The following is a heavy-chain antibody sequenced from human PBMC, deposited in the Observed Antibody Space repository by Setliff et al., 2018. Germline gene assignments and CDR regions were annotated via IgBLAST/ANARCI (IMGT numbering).Heavy chain of an antibody. Sequence: GASVKVSCKASGYTFTSHYMHWVRQAPGLGLEWMGTINPSSGRSSYAQKFQGRVTMTRDTSTSTVYMDMSSLRSEDTAVYYCARDVFPYHYEGAFDIWVQGTMVPVSS. CDR2: INPSSGRS. J-gene: IGHJ3*02. CDR3: ARDVFPYHYEGAFDI. D-gene: IGHD3-22*01. CDR1: GYTFTSHY. V-gene: IGHV1-46*01.